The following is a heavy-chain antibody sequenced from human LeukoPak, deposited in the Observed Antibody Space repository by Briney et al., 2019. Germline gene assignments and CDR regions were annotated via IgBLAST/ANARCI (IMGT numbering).Heavy chain of an antibody. V-gene: IGHV3-9*03. CDR2: ISWNSGDL. D-gene: IGHD3-10*01. J-gene: IGHJ3*02. Sequence: GRSLRLSCAASGFTFENSAMHWVRQAPGKGLEWVSGISWNSGDLIYADSVKGRFTISRDNAKNSLYLQMNSLRLEDMALYYSARRSGDRAFDIWGQGTMVTVSS. CDR3: ARRSGDRAFDI. CDR1: GFTFENSA.